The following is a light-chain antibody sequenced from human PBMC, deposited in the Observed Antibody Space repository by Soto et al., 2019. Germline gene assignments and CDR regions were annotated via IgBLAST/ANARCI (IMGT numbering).Light chain of an antibody. J-gene: IGKJ1*01. CDR3: QHYNVYPWT. Sequence: DIQMTQSPSTLSASVGYRFTITCRASQSISSWLAWYQQKPGKAPKLLIYEASSLQSGVPSRFSGSGSGTEFTLSISSLQPDDFATYYCQHYNVYPWTFGQGTTVDIK. V-gene: IGKV1-5*03. CDR1: QSISSW. CDR2: EAS.